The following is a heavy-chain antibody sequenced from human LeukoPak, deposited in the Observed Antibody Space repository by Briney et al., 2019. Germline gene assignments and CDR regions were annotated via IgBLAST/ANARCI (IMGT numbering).Heavy chain of an antibody. J-gene: IGHJ5*02. V-gene: IGHV1-2*02. CDR3: AREARIAAKRFDP. CDR2: INPNSGGT. CDR1: GYTFTGYY. D-gene: IGHD6-13*01. Sequence: GASVKVSCKASGYTFTGYYMHWVRQAPGQGLEWMGWINPNSGGTNYAQKFQGRVTMTRDTSISTAYMELSRLRSDDTAVYYCAREARIAAKRFDPWGQGTLVTVSS.